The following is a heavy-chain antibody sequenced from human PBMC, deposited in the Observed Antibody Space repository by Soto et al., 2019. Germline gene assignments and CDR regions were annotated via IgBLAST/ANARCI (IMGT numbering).Heavy chain of an antibody. CDR3: AREGLRGYSYGRANGTTGSEENDAFDI. Sequence: GGSLRLSCAASGFTFSSYGMHWVRQAPGKGLEWVAVIWYDGSNKYYADSVKGRFTISRDNSKNTLYLQMNSLRAEDTAVYYCAREGLRGYSYGRANGTTGSEENDAFDIWGQGTMVTVSS. J-gene: IGHJ3*02. D-gene: IGHD5-18*01. CDR2: IWYDGSNK. V-gene: IGHV3-33*01. CDR1: GFTFSSYG.